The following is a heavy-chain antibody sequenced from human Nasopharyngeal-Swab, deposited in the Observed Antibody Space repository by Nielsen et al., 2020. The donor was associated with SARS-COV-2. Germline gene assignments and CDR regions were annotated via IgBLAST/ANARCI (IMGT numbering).Heavy chain of an antibody. CDR2: IYYSGST. Sequence: SETLSLTCTVSGGSISSYYWSWIRQPPGKGLEWIGYIYYSGSTNYNPSLKSRVTISVDTSKNQFSLKLSSVTAADTAVYYCARPVPAAMNYYYYYMDVWGKGTTVTVSS. CDR1: GGSISSYY. CDR3: ARPVPAAMNYYYYYMDV. J-gene: IGHJ6*03. V-gene: IGHV4-59*08. D-gene: IGHD2-2*01.